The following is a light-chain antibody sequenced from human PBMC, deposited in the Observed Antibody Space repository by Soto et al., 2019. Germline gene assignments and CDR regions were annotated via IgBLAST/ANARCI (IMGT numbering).Light chain of an antibody. J-gene: IGLJ2*01. CDR1: SSDIGRYNS. Sequence: QSVLTQPASVSGSPGQSITISCTGTSSDIGRYNSVSWYQQHPGKAPKLLIFDVSYRPSGDSTRFSGSKSGHTASLTISGLQAEDEADYYCSSYRSSNTPVVFGGGTKLTVL. CDR3: SSYRSSNTPVV. CDR2: DVS. V-gene: IGLV2-14*01.